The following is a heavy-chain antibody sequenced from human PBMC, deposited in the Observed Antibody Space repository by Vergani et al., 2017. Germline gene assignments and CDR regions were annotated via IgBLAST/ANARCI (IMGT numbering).Heavy chain of an antibody. CDR3: ARGKWELLGGFDY. D-gene: IGHD1-26*01. Sequence: QVHLVQSGAEVKKPGSSVKVSCKASGGTFSTYGINWVRQAPGQGLEWMGGITPFFRTPKYAQKFQGRVTITAHESTTTVYMELRSLRSDDTAVYYCARGKWELLGGFDYWGQGTLVTVSS. J-gene: IGHJ4*02. CDR2: ITPFFRTP. V-gene: IGHV1-69*01. CDR1: GGTFSTYG.